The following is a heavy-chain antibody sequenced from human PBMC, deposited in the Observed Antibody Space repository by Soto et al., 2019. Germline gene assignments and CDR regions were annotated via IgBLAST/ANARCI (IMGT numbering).Heavy chain of an antibody. CDR2: ITAGGGTT. V-gene: IGHV3-23*01. D-gene: IGHD6-6*01. CDR3: AKAHRVYGNTWFFFDS. CDR1: GFTFGNYA. J-gene: IGHJ4*02. Sequence: EVQLLESGGGLVQPGGSLRLSCSASGFTFGNYAMRWVRQAPGKGLEWVSGITAGGGTTDYADSVKGRFTISRDNSKNTLYLQMSSLRVEDTAVYYCAKAHRVYGNTWFFFDSWGQGSLVTVSS.